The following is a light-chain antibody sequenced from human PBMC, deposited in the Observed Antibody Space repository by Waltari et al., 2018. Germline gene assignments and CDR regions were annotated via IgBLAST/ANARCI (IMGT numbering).Light chain of an antibody. CDR1: SSDVGSFNL. Sequence: QSALTQPASVSGSPGQSITISCTGTSSDVGSFNLVSWYQLLPGKAPKLFISEVNKRPSGVSNRFFGSKSGITASLTISGLQTGDEADYYCCSYAGSTSYVVFGGGTKLTVL. V-gene: IGLV2-23*02. J-gene: IGLJ2*01. CDR2: EVN. CDR3: CSYAGSTSYVV.